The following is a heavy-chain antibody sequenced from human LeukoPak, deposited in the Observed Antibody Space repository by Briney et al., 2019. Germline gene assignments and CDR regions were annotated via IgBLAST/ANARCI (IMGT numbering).Heavy chain of an antibody. D-gene: IGHD6-13*01. V-gene: IGHV4-34*01. CDR1: GGSFSGYY. J-gene: IGHJ5*02. Sequence: PSETLSLTCAVYGGSFSGYYWSWIRQPPGKGLEWIGEINHSGSTSYNPSLKSRVTISVDTSKNQFSLKLSSVTAADTAVYYCARGRIAAAGTGYWFDPWGQGTLVTVSS. CDR3: ARGRIAAAGTGYWFDP. CDR2: INHSGST.